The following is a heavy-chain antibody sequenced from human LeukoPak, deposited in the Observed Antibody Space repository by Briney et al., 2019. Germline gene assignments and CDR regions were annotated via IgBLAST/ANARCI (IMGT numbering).Heavy chain of an antibody. V-gene: IGHV3-11*05. Sequence: PGGSLRLSCAASGFTFSDYYMNWIRQAPGKGLEWISYISSSSDYTTYADSVKGRFTISRDNSKNSLYLQMNSLRAEDSAVYCCARDPPGDGGVTLDYWGQGTLVTVSS. CDR2: ISSSSDYT. CDR1: GFTFSDYY. D-gene: IGHD2-8*02. J-gene: IGHJ4*02. CDR3: ARDPPGDGGVTLDY.